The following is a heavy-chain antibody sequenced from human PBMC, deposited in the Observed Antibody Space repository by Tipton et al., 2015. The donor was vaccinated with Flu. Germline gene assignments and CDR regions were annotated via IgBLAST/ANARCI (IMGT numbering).Heavy chain of an antibody. D-gene: IGHD3-3*01. Sequence: QVQLVQSGAEVKKPGASVKVSCKASGYTFTSYDINWVRQATGQGLEWMGWMNPNSGNTGYAQKFQGRVTMTRNTSISTAYMELSSLRSEDTAVYYCARTEEGTYYDFWSGYFSPLPFDYWGQGTLVTVSS. CDR2: MNPNSGNT. CDR1: GYTFTSYD. J-gene: IGHJ4*02. CDR3: ARTEEGTYYDFWSGYFSPLPFDY. V-gene: IGHV1-8*01.